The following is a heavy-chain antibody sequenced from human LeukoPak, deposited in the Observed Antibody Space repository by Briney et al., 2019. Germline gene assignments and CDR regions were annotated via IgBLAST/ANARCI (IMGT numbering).Heavy chain of an antibody. D-gene: IGHD4-17*01. CDR3: AGFSTVTTFDY. J-gene: IGHJ4*02. CDR1: GGSFSGYY. V-gene: IGHV4-34*01. Sequence: PSETLSLTCAVYGGSFSGYYLSWIRQPPGKGLEWIGEINHSGSTNYNPSLKSRVTISVDTSKNQFSLKLSSVTAADTAVYYCAGFSTVTTFDYWGQGTLVTVSS. CDR2: INHSGST.